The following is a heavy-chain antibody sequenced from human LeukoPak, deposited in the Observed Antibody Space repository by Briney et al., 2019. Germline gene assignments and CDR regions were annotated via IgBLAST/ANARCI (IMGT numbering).Heavy chain of an antibody. D-gene: IGHD1-26*01. CDR3: ARDASYFSFDC. CDR1: GGSISSGDYY. Sequence: PSETLSLSCTVSGGSISSGDYYWSWIRQPPGKGLEWIGYIYYSGSTYYNPSLKSRVTISVDTSKNQFSLKLSSVTAADTAVYYCARDASYFSFDCWGQGTLVTVSS. V-gene: IGHV4-30-4*08. CDR2: IYYSGST. J-gene: IGHJ4*02.